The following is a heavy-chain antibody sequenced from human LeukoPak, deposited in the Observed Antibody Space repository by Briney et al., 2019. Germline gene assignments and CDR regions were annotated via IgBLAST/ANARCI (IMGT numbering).Heavy chain of an antibody. CDR3: ARGADSSSWYVYYFDY. Sequence: KPGESLKISCKGSGYSFTSYWIGWVRQMPGKGLEWMGIICPGDSDTRYSPSFQGQVTISADKSISTAYLQWSSLKASDTAMYYCARGADSSSWYVYYFDYWGQRTLVTVSS. J-gene: IGHJ4*02. CDR1: GYSFTSYW. V-gene: IGHV5-51*01. D-gene: IGHD6-13*01. CDR2: ICPGDSDT.